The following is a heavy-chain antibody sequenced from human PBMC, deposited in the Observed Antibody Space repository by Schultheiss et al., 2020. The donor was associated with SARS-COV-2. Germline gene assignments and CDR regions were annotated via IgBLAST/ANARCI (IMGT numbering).Heavy chain of an antibody. CDR1: GFTFSSYG. CDR2: ISYDGSNK. J-gene: IGHJ4*02. D-gene: IGHD6-19*01. Sequence: GGSLRLSCAASGFTFSSYGMHWVRQAPGKGLEWVAVISYDGSNKDYADSVKGRFTISRDKSKNTVFLQMNSLRSEDTAVYYCARASDSSGWYFPWYWGQGTLVTVSS. CDR3: ARASDSSGWYFPWY. V-gene: IGHV3-30*03.